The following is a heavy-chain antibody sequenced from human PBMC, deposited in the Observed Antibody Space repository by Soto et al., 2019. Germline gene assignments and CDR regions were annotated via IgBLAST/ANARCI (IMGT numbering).Heavy chain of an antibody. CDR1: GGTFSSYA. Sequence: SVKVSCKASGGTFSSYAISWVRQAPGQGLEWMGGIIPIFGTANYAQKFQGRVTITADESTSTAYMELSSLRSEDTAVYYCARDKFSTGDTRGYYYGMDVWGQGATVTVYS. V-gene: IGHV1-69*13. D-gene: IGHD4-17*01. CDR2: IIPIFGTA. J-gene: IGHJ6*02. CDR3: ARDKFSTGDTRGYYYGMDV.